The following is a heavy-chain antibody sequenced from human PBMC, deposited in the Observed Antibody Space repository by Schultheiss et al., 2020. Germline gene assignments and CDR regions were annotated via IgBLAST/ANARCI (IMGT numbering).Heavy chain of an antibody. V-gene: IGHV4-31*03. D-gene: IGHD5-12*01. CDR1: GGSISSGGYY. CDR3: ARVLDIVATEHYGMDV. Sequence: SETLSLTCTVSGGSISSGGYYWSWIRQHPGKGLEWIGYIYYSGSTYYNPSLKSRVTISVDTSKNQFSLKLSSVTAADTAVYYCARVLDIVATEHYGMDVWGQGTTVTVS. J-gene: IGHJ6*02. CDR2: IYYSGST.